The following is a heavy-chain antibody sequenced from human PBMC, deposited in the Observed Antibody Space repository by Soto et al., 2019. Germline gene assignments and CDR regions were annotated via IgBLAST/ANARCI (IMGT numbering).Heavy chain of an antibody. CDR2: INHSGST. CDR1: GGSFSGYY. J-gene: IGHJ5*02. V-gene: IGHV4-34*01. CDR3: ARGDLTYYYGSGSYSHWFDP. D-gene: IGHD3-10*01. Sequence: PSETLSLTCAVYGGSFSGYYWSWIRQPPGKGLEWIGEINHSGSTNYNPSLKSRVTISVDTSKNQFSLKLSSVTAADTAVYYCARGDLTYYYGSGSYSHWFDPWGQGTLVTVSS.